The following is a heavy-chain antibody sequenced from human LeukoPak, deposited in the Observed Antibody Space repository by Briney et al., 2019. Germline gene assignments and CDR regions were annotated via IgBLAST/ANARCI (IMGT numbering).Heavy chain of an antibody. D-gene: IGHD4-11*01. J-gene: IGHJ4*02. Sequence: GGSLRLSCAASGLTFSNYWMHWVRQAPGKGLVWVSRIHSDGSSTTYADSVKGRFTISRDNAKNTLYLQMNSLRAEDTAVYYCAKGGSKAPDYWGQGTLVTVSS. CDR1: GLTFSNYW. CDR3: AKGGSKAPDY. CDR2: IHSDGSST. V-gene: IGHV3-74*01.